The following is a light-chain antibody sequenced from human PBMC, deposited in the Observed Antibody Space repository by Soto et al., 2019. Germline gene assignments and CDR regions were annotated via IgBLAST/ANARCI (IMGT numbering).Light chain of an antibody. V-gene: IGKV3-20*01. CDR3: QQYGSTPRT. J-gene: IGKJ1*01. Sequence: LSPGDRATLSCRASQSVSSSYLAWYQQKPGQAPRLLIYDASRRATGIPDRFSGSGSGTDFTLTISRLEPEDFAVYYCQQYGSTPRTFGQGTKVDIK. CDR1: QSVSSSY. CDR2: DAS.